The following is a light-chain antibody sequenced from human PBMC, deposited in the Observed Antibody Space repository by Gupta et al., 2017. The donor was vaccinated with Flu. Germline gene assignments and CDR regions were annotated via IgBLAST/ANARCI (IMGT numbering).Light chain of an antibody. CDR2: AKN. CDR1: SLGNSY. J-gene: IGLJ2*01. Sequence: SSQLTPDPAVSVALGQTVRITCQGDSLGNSYASWYQQKPEQAQVLVIYAKNIRPSGIPDRCSGASSGNTTSLTITGAQAEDEADYYCNCRDSTDSNHAVFGGGTKLTVL. CDR3: NCRDSTDSNHAV. V-gene: IGLV3-19*01.